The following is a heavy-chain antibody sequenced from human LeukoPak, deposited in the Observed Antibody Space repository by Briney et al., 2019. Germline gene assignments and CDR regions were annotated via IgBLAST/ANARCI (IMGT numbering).Heavy chain of an antibody. CDR1: GYSISSGYY. V-gene: IGHV4-38-2*02. Sequence: SETLSLTCTVSGYSISSGYYWGWIRQPPGKGLEWIGSIYHSGSTYYNPSLKSRVTISVDTSKNQFSLKLSSVTAADTAVYYCARVGSSYFDYWGQGALVTVSS. D-gene: IGHD6-13*01. CDR2: IYHSGST. CDR3: ARVGSSYFDY. J-gene: IGHJ4*02.